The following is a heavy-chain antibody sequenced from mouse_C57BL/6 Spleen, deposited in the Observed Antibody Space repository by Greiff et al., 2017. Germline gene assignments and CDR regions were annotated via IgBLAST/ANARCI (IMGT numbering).Heavy chain of an antibody. Sequence: QVTLKVCGPGILQPSQTLSLTCSFSGFSLSTFGMGVGWIRQPSGKGLEWLARIWWDDDKYYNPALKSRLTISKDTSKNQVFLKIANVDTADTATYYCARIALTTLSRGYAMDYWGQGTSVTVSS. V-gene: IGHV8-8*01. CDR1: GFSLSTFGMG. J-gene: IGHJ4*01. D-gene: IGHD1-1*01. CDR2: IWWDDDK. CDR3: ARIALTTLSRGYAMDY.